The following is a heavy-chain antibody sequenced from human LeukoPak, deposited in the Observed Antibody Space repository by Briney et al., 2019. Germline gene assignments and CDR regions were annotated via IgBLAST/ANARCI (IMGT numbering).Heavy chain of an antibody. Sequence: SETLSLTCTVSGGSIRSYYWSWIRQPPGKGLEWVGYIFHSGTTKYNPSLKSRVTISMDTSVSQFSLKLNSVTAADPAVYFCARDGSGGDYYYMDVWGKGTTVIVSS. CDR2: IFHSGTT. CDR1: GGSIRSYY. D-gene: IGHD1-26*01. J-gene: IGHJ6*03. CDR3: ARDGSGGDYYYMDV. V-gene: IGHV4-59*01.